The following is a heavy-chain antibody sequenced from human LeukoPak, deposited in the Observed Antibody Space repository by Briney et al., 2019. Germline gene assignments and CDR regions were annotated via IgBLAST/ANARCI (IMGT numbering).Heavy chain of an antibody. CDR2: ISHISNYI. D-gene: IGHD2-2*01. J-gene: IGHJ4*02. CDR1: GFTFSSLS. Sequence: PGGSLRLSCAASGFTFSSLSMNWVRQAPGKGLEWVSSISHISNYIYYADSVKGRFTISRDNAKSSLYLQMNGLRAEDTAVYYCARCVGSSTSCYDFWGQGTLVTVSS. CDR3: ARCVGSSTSCYDF. V-gene: IGHV3-21*01.